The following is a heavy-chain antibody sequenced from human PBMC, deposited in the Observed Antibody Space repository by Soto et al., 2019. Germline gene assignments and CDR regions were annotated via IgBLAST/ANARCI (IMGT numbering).Heavy chain of an antibody. V-gene: IGHV3-23*01. CDR2: ISGSGGST. Sequence: PGGSLRLSCAASGFTFSSYAMSWVRQAPGKGLEWVSAISGSGGSTYYADSVKGRFTISRDNAKNTLYLQMNSLRAEDTAVYYCARDRAYYYDSSGFPDYWGQGTLVTVSS. J-gene: IGHJ4*02. CDR3: ARDRAYYYDSSGFPDY. CDR1: GFTFSSYA. D-gene: IGHD3-22*01.